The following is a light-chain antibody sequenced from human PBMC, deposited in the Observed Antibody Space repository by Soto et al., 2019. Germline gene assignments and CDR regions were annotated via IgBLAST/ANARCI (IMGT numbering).Light chain of an antibody. CDR2: AAS. CDR3: QEANRFPYT. V-gene: IGKV1-12*01. CDR1: QGISSW. J-gene: IGKJ2*01. Sequence: DIQMTQSPSSVSASVGDRVTISCRASQGISSWLAWYQQKPGKAPKLLIYAASSLESGVPSWFSGSGSGTYFTRTISSLQPEDFATYYCQEANRFPYTFGQGTKLEIK.